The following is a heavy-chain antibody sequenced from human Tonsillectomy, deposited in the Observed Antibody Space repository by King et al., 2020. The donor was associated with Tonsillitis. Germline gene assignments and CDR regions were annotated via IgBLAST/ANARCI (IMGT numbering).Heavy chain of an antibody. CDR2: ISYDGSNK. CDR1: GFTFSSYG. V-gene: IGHV3-30*18. Sequence: VQLVESGGGVVQPGRSLRLSCAASGFTFSSYGMHWVRQAPGKGLEWVAVISYDGSNKYYADSVKGRFTISRDNSKNTLYLQMNSLRAEDTAVYYCTKHAERFLEWLLFADYMDVWGKGTTVTVSS. D-gene: IGHD3-3*01. CDR3: TKHAERFLEWLLFADYMDV. J-gene: IGHJ6*03.